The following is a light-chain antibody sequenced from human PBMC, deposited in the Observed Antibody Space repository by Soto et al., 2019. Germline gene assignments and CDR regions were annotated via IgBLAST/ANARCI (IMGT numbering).Light chain of an antibody. CDR2: INYDGTH. CDR3: QSLGTGIQV. CDR1: SGYSTYA. Sequence: QSVLTQSPSASASLGASVKLTCTLSSGYSTYAIAWHQQQSEKGPRFLLKINYDGTHSKGDGFFARFSGSSSGAERHLTISSRQSEDEADYYCQSLGTGIQVFGGGTKVTVL. J-gene: IGLJ3*02. V-gene: IGLV4-69*01.